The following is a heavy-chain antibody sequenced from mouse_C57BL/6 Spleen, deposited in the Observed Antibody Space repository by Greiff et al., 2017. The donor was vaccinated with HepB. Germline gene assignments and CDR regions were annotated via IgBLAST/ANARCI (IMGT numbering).Heavy chain of an antibody. Sequence: VQLQQPGAELVMPGASVKLSCKASGYTFTSYWMHWVKQSPGQGLEWIGEIDPSDSYTNYNQKFKGKSTLTVDKSSSTAYMQLSSLTSEDSAVYYCARKGGAYYTDYWYFDVWGTGTTVTVSS. J-gene: IGHJ1*03. CDR2: IDPSDSYT. V-gene: IGHV1-69*01. D-gene: IGHD2-12*01. CDR3: ARKGGAYYTDYWYFDV. CDR1: GYTFTSYW.